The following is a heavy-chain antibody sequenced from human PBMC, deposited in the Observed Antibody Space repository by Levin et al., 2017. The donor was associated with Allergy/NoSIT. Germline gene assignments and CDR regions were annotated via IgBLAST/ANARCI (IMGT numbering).Heavy chain of an antibody. Sequence: SETLSLTCAVYGGSFSGYYWSWIRQPPGKGLEWIGEINHSGSTNYNPSLKSRVTISVDTSKNQFSLKLSSVTAADTAVYYCARGVKINWNDPVWDYWGQGTLVTVSS. D-gene: IGHD1-20*01. V-gene: IGHV4-34*01. CDR2: INHSGST. J-gene: IGHJ4*02. CDR3: ARGVKINWNDPVWDY. CDR1: GGSFSGYY.